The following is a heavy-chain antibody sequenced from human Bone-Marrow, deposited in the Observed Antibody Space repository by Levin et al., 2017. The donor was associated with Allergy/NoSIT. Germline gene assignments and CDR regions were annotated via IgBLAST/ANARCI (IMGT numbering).Heavy chain of an antibody. CDR2: IKQDGSER. CDR3: ATYDFWSGYSFGN. D-gene: IGHD3-3*01. V-gene: IGHV3-7*01. CDR1: GFIFSNYW. Sequence: GESLKISCGGSGFIFSNYWMSWVRQAPGKGLEWVANIKQDGSERNYVNSVKGRFTISRDNARNSVYLQMNSLRAEDTAVYYCATYDFWSGYSFGNWGQGTLVTVSS. J-gene: IGHJ4*02.